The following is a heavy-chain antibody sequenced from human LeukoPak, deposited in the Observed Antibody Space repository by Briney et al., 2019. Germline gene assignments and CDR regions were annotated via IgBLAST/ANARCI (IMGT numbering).Heavy chain of an antibody. V-gene: IGHV4-30-4*08. CDR2: IYYSGST. CDR3: ARAQQGSSRHHYYFYYMDV. Sequence: PSETLSLTCTVSGGSISSGDYYWSWIRQPPGKGLEWIGYIYYSGSTYYNPSLKSRVTISVDTSKNQFSLKLSSVTAADTAVYFCARAQQGSSRHHYYFYYMDVWGKGTTVTVSS. CDR1: GGSISSGDYY. D-gene: IGHD6-13*01. J-gene: IGHJ6*03.